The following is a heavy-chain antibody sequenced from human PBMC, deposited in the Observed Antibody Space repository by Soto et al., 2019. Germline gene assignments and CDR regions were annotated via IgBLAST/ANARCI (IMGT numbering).Heavy chain of an antibody. V-gene: IGHV4-30-2*01. Sequence: PSETLSLTCAVSGGSISSGGYSWSWIRQPPGKGLEWIGYIYHSGSTYYNPPLKSRVTISVDRSKNQFSLKLSSVTAADTAVYYCARALRINWFDPWGQGTLVTVSS. CDR3: ARALRINWFDP. CDR2: IYHSGST. J-gene: IGHJ5*02. D-gene: IGHD2-15*01. CDR1: GGSISSGGYS.